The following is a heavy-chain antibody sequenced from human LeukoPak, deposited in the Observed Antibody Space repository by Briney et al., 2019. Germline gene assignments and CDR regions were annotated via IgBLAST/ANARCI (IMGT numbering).Heavy chain of an antibody. CDR3: ARGSGPVTTGY. J-gene: IGHJ4*02. D-gene: IGHD4-17*01. Sequence: SETLSLTCTVSGGSINNYYWSWIRQTPGKGLEWIGYVSYSGNTNYNPSLQSRVTISVDTSKNQFSLKLSSVTAADTAVYYCARGSGPVTTGYWGQGTLVTVSS. V-gene: IGHV4-59*08. CDR1: GGSINNYY. CDR2: VSYSGNT.